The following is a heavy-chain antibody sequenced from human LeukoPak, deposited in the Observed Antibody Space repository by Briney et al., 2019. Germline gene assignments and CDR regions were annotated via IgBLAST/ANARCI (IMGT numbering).Heavy chain of an antibody. CDR1: GFTFSSYS. CDR3: AKDFSYDSSGFDY. J-gene: IGHJ4*02. CDR2: ISSSSSYI. Sequence: PGGSLRLSCAASGFTFSSYSMNWVRQAPGKGLEWVSSISSSSSYIYYADSVKGRFTISRDNAKNSLYLQMNSLRAEDTALYYCAKDFSYDSSGFDYWGQGTLVTVSS. V-gene: IGHV3-21*04. D-gene: IGHD3-22*01.